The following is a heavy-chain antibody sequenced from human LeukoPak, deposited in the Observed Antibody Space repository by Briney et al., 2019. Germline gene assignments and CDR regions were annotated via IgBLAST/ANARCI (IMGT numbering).Heavy chain of an antibody. D-gene: IGHD6-6*01. CDR2: INHSGST. Sequence: SETLSLTCAVYGGSFSGYYWSWIRQPPGKGLEWIGEINHSGSTNCNPSLKSRVTISVDTSKNQFSLKLSSVTAADTAVYYCARVSQQLVSVGTAHYYYYMDVWGKGTTVTVSS. J-gene: IGHJ6*03. CDR3: ARVSQQLVSVGTAHYYYYMDV. V-gene: IGHV4-34*01. CDR1: GGSFSGYY.